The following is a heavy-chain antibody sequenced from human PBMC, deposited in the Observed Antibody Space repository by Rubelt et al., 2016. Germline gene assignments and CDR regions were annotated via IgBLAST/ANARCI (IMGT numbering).Heavy chain of an antibody. CDR2: ISSSSSTI. J-gene: IGHJ3*02. D-gene: IGHD3-10*01. Sequence: EVQLVESGGGLVQPGGSLRLSCAASGFTFSSYSMNWVRQAPGKGLEWVSYISSSSSTIYYADSVKGRFTISRDNAKNSLYLQMNSLRAEDTAVYYCAREDGSQSDAFDIWGQGTMVTVSS. CDR3: AREDGSQSDAFDI. V-gene: IGHV3-48*04. CDR1: GFTFSSYS.